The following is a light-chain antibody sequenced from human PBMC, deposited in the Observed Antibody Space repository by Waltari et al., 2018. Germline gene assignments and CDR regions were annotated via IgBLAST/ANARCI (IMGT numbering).Light chain of an antibody. V-gene: IGLV2-14*03. Sequence: QSALTQPASVSGSPGEAITISFTGTSSDVGGHNPVSWYQHHPGKAPKLIIQDVNKRPSGVSNRFSGSKSDTTASLTISGLQAEDEADYYCNSFTDTASWVFGGGTKLTVL. CDR2: DVN. J-gene: IGLJ3*02. CDR1: SSDVGGHNP. CDR3: NSFTDTASWV.